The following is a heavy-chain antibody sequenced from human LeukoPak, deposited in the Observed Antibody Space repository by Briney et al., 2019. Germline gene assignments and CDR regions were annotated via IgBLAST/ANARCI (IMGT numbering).Heavy chain of an antibody. CDR2: ISDRGGST. D-gene: IGHD3-10*01. CDR1: GFTFSNYA. CDR3: AKDTYYYGSGSYSDY. Sequence: GGSLRLSCAASGFTFSNYAMSWVRQAPGKGLEWVSVISDRGGSTYHADSVKGRFTISRDSSKNTLYLQMNSLRAEDTAVYYCAKDTYYYGSGSYSDYWGQGTLVAVSS. V-gene: IGHV3-23*01. J-gene: IGHJ4*02.